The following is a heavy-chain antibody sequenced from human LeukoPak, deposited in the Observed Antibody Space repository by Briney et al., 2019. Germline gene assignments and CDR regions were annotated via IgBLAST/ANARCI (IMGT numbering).Heavy chain of an antibody. CDR2: IYTSGST. J-gene: IGHJ3*02. D-gene: IGHD3-9*01. CDR1: GGSISSYY. Sequence: SETLSLTCTVSGGSISSYYWSWIRQPAGKGLEWIGRIYTSGSTYYNPSLKSRVTISVDTSKNQFSLKLSSVTAADTAVYYCAREETNYDILTGYSHGAFDIWGQGTMVTVSS. V-gene: IGHV4-4*07. CDR3: AREETNYDILTGYSHGAFDI.